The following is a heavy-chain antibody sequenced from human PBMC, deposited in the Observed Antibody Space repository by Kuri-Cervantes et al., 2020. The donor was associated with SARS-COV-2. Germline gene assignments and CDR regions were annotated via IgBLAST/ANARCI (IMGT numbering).Heavy chain of an antibody. CDR2: IYYSGST. J-gene: IGHJ3*02. CDR3: ARHSESSGWEDDAFDI. CDR1: GGSISSSSYY. D-gene: IGHD6-19*01. Sequence: SETLLSLTCTVSGGSISSSSYYWGWIRQPPGKGLEWIGSIYYSGSTYYNPSLKSRVTISVDTSKNQFSLKLSSVTAADTAVYYCARHSESSGWEDDAFDIWGQGTMVTVSS. V-gene: IGHV4-39*01.